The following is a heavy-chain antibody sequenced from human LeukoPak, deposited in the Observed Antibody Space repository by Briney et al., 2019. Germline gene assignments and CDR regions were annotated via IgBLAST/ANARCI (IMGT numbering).Heavy chain of an antibody. D-gene: IGHD2-21*02. Sequence: GGSLRLSCVVSGFTVSSKYMSWVRQAPGKGLEWVSSIYSGGSTNYADSVKGRFTISRDTSKNTVYLQMNSLRPEDTAVYYCASARYCGGVCYVPFYYSGQG. J-gene: IGHJ4*02. V-gene: IGHV3-66*02. CDR2: IYSGGST. CDR3: ASARYCGGVCYVPFYY. CDR1: GFTVSSKY.